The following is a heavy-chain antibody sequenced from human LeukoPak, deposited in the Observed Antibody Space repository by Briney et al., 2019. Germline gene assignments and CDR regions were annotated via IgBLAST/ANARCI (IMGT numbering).Heavy chain of an antibody. J-gene: IGHJ6*03. V-gene: IGHV4-59*01. CDR2: IYYGGST. CDR3: ARGYCTNGVCYTAYYYYYMDV. Sequence: PSETLSLTSTVSGGSISSYYWSWIRQPPGKGLEWIGYIYYGGSTNYNPSLKSRVTISVDTSKNQFSLKLSSVTAADTAVYYCARGYCTNGVCYTAYYYYYMDVWGKGTTVTVSS. CDR1: GGSISSYY. D-gene: IGHD2-8*01.